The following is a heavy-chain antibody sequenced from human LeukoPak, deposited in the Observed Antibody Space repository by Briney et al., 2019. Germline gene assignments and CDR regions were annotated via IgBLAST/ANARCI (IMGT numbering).Heavy chain of an antibody. J-gene: IGHJ3*02. CDR3: ARTLVVVETIDAFDI. V-gene: IGHV3-23*01. CDR1: GFTFSSYA. D-gene: IGHD3-22*01. CDR2: ISGSGGST. Sequence: GGSLRLSCAASGFTFSSYAMSWVRQAPGKGLEWVSAISGSGGSTYYADSVKGRFTISRDNSKNTLYLQMNSLRAEDTAVYYCARTLVVVETIDAFDIWGQGTMVTVSS.